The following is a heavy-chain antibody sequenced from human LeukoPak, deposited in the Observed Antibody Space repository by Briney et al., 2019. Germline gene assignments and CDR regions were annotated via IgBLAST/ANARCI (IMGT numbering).Heavy chain of an antibody. J-gene: IGHJ5*02. D-gene: IGHD6-13*01. CDR1: GGSISSSSYY. CDR3: ASALKAGYSSSWYWFDP. CDR2: IYYSRST. Sequence: SETLSLTCTVSGGSISSSSYYWGWIRQPPGKGLEWIGGIYYSRSTYYNPSLKSRVTISVDTSKNQFSLKLSSVTAADTAVYYCASALKAGYSSSWYWFDPWGQGTLVTVSS. V-gene: IGHV4-39*01.